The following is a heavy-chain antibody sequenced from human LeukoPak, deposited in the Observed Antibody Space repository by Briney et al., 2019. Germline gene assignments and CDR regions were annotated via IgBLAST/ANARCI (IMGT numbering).Heavy chain of an antibody. CDR1: GGTFSSYA. J-gene: IGHJ4*02. CDR3: ARGGLSGSYSYYFDY. CDR2: IIPIFGTA. V-gene: IGHV1-69*06. Sequence: ASVKVSCKASGGTFSSYAISWVRQAPGQGLEWMGGIIPIFGTANYAQKFQGRVTITADKSTSTAYMELSSLRSEDTAVYYCARGGLSGSYSYYFDYWGQGTLVTVSS. D-gene: IGHD1-26*01.